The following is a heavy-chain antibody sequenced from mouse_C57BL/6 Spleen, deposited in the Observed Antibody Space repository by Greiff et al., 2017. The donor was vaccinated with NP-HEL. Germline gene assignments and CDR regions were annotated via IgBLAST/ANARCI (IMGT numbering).Heavy chain of an antibody. D-gene: IGHD1-1*01. CDR3: ARAGDITTVVATPFAY. CDR2: IYPGSGST. J-gene: IGHJ3*01. CDR1: GYTFTSYW. V-gene: IGHV1-55*01. Sequence: QVQLQQSGAELVKPGASVKMSCKASGYTFTSYWITWVKQRPGQGLEWIGDIYPGSGSTNYNEKFKSKATLTVDTSSSTAYMQLSSLTSEDSAVYYCARAGDITTVVATPFAYWGQGTLVTVSA.